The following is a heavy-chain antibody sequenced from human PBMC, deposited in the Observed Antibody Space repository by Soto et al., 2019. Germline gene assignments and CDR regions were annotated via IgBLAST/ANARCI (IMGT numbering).Heavy chain of an antibody. CDR2: IYHAGSP. V-gene: IGHV4-4*02. CDR1: GGSIRSSSW. J-gene: IGHJ3*01. CDR3: ARASSFRGDFDF. Sequence: SETLSLTCAVSGGSIRSSSWWTWLRQSPGKGLEWIGEIYHAGSPNYNPSFQSRVTISADISKNFFSLRLTSVTAADTAIYYCARASSFRGDFDFWGHGTAVTVSS. D-gene: IGHD3-10*01.